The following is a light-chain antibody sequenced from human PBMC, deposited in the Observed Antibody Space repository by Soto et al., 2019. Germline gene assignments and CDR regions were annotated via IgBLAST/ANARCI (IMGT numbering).Light chain of an antibody. Sequence: EVVMTQSPVTLSVSPGERATLSCRASQSVGGDLAWYQQTPGQTPRLLIYGAVTRATGVAARFSGAGSGTEITLTVDSLQSEDVSIYYCQQYNAWPRTFGQGTKLEI. J-gene: IGKJ2*01. CDR3: QQYNAWPRT. CDR1: QSVGGD. CDR2: GAV. V-gene: IGKV3-15*01.